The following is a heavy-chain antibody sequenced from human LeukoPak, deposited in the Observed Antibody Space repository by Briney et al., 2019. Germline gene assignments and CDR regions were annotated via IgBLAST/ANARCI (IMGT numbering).Heavy chain of an antibody. CDR1: GYTFTGYY. CDR3: ASTGGYDYAPPDY. V-gene: IGHV1-2*02. D-gene: IGHD5-12*01. Sequence: ASVKVSCKASGYTFTGYYMHWVRQAPGQGLEWMGWINPNSGGTNYAQKFQGRVTMTRDTSISTAYMELSSLRSEDTAVYYCASTGGYDYAPPDYWGQGTLVTVSS. CDR2: INPNSGGT. J-gene: IGHJ4*02.